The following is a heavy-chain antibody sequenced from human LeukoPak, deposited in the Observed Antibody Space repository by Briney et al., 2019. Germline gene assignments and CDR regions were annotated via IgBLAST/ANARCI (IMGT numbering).Heavy chain of an antibody. CDR1: GGSISTYY. D-gene: IGHD6-6*01. Sequence: SETLSLTCTVSGGSISTYYWSWIRRPPGKGLEWIAYIHASGPTNYNPSLKSRITISADTSKNQFSLKLSSVTAADTAVYYCARHDAGIAARPFDNWGQGTLVTVSS. CDR2: IHASGPT. CDR3: ARHDAGIAARPFDN. V-gene: IGHV4-4*09. J-gene: IGHJ4*02.